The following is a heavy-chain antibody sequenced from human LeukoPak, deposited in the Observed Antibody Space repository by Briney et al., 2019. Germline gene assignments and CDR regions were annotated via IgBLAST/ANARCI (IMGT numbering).Heavy chain of an antibody. CDR3: AKDPSREPDYYDSSADL. CDR1: GFTFSSYG. CDR2: ISYDGSNK. D-gene: IGHD3-22*01. V-gene: IGHV3-30*18. Sequence: PGGSLRLSCAASGFTFSSYGMHWVRQAPGKGLEWVAVISYDGSNKYYADSVKGRFTISRDNSKNTLYLQMNSLRAEGTAVYYCAKDPSREPDYYDSSADLWGRGTLVTVSS. J-gene: IGHJ2*01.